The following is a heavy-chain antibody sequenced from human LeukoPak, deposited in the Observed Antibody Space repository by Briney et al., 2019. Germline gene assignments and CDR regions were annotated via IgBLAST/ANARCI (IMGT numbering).Heavy chain of an antibody. CDR1: GFTFSTYV. CDR3: AGPPAARDY. Sequence: GGSLRLSCAASGFTFSTYVINWVRQAPGKGLEWVSAISDSGGNTYYADSVKGRFTISRDNSKNTLYLQMNSLRAEDTAVYYCAGPPAARDYWGQGTLVTVSS. V-gene: IGHV3-23*01. D-gene: IGHD6-6*01. CDR2: ISDSGGNT. J-gene: IGHJ4*02.